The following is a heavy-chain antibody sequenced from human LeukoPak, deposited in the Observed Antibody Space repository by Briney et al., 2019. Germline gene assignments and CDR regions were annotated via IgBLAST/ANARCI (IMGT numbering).Heavy chain of an antibody. J-gene: IGHJ4*02. V-gene: IGHV4-59*07. CDR3: ARIRVLGPFDY. CDR2: IYSSGST. D-gene: IGHD3-10*01. CDR1: GGSLNNYY. Sequence: SDTLSLTCTVSGGSLNNYYLSWIRQPPGKGLEWMAYIYSSGSTNYNPSLKGRATISVDTSKNQFSLKLTSVTAADTAVYYCARIRVLGPFDYWGQGTLVTVSS.